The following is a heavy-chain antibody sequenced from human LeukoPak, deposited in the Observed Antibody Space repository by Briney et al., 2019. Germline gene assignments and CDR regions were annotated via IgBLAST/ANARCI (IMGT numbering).Heavy chain of an antibody. Sequence: GRSLRLSCAASGFTISNSAMSSGRHAPGKGLEWVSLIVASSGSTFYADSVKGRFTISRDSSKNTLYLQMNSLRAEDMAAYYCAKGAYDYIEMGYFDYWGQGTLVTVSS. CDR1: GFTISNSA. V-gene: IGHV3-23*01. CDR2: IVASSGST. CDR3: AKGAYDYIEMGYFDY. J-gene: IGHJ4*02. D-gene: IGHD5-12*01.